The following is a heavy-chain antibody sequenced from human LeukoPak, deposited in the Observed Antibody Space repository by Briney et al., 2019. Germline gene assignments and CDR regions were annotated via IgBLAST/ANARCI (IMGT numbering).Heavy chain of an antibody. J-gene: IGHJ6*03. V-gene: IGHV3-9*01. CDR3: AKDVGGTNFHYMDV. D-gene: IGHD1-26*01. CDR1: GFTFDDYA. CDR2: ISWNSGSI. Sequence: GGSLRLSCAASGFTFDDYAMHWVRQAPGKGLEWVSGISWNSGSIGYADSVKGRFTISRDNSKNTVDVQMNSLRAVDTAVYYCAKDVGGTNFHYMDVWGKGTTVIVSS.